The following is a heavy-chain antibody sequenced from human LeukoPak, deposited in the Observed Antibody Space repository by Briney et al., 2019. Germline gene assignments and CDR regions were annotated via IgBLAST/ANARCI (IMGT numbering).Heavy chain of an antibody. Sequence: SETLSLTCAVYGGSFSGYYWSWIRQPPGKGLEWIGEINHSGSTNYNPSLKSRVTISVDTSKNQFSLKLSSVTAADTAVYYCARHDYYGSGSLYDYWGQGTLVTVSS. CDR2: INHSGST. J-gene: IGHJ4*02. D-gene: IGHD3-10*01. CDR3: ARHDYYGSGSLYDY. V-gene: IGHV4-34*01. CDR1: GGSFSGYY.